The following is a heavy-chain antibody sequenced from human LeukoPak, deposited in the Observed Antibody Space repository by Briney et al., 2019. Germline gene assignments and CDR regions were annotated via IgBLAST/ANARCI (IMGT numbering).Heavy chain of an antibody. V-gene: IGHV3-23*01. CDR3: AKDRFPRNWGSAKNWFDP. CDR1: GFTFSSYA. Sequence: PGGSLRLSCAASGFTFSSYAMSWVRQAPGKGLEWVSAISGSGGSTYYADSVKGRFTISRDNSKNTLYLQMNSLRAEDTAVYYCAKDRFPRNWGSAKNWFDPWGQGTLVTVSS. CDR2: ISGSGGST. D-gene: IGHD7-27*01. J-gene: IGHJ5*02.